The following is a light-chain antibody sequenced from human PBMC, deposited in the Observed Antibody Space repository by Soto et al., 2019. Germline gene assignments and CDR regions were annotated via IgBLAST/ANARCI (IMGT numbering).Light chain of an antibody. V-gene: IGLV2-14*01. CDR3: NSYTSSTTVV. CDR1: SSDVGGYNY. Sequence: QSALTQPASVSGSPGQSITISCTGTSSDVGGYNYVSWYQQHPGKAPKLMIYDVTNRPSGVSNRFSGSKSGNTASLTISGLQAEDEADYYCNSYTSSTTVVFGGETKLTVL. CDR2: DVT. J-gene: IGLJ2*01.